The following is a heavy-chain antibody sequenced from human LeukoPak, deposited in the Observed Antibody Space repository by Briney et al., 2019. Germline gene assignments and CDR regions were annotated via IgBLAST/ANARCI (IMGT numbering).Heavy chain of an antibody. CDR2: INPNSGGT. CDR1: GYTFSGYY. J-gene: IGHJ4*02. CDR3: ASGDRVTMLRGGNIGYFDY. Sequence: ASVKVSCKASGYTFSGYYMHWVRQAPGQGPEWMGWINPNSGGTDYAQKFQGRVTMTRDTSISTAYMELSRLRSDDTAVYYCASGDRVTMLRGGNIGYFDYWGQGTLVTVSS. V-gene: IGHV1-2*02. D-gene: IGHD3-10*01.